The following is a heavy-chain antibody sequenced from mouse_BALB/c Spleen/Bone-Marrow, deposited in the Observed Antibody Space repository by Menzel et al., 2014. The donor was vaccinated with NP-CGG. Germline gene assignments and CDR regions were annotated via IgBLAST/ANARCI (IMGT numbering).Heavy chain of an antibody. J-gene: IGHJ2*02. D-gene: IGHD2-3*01. CDR3: ARDDGYYFDY. V-gene: IGHV2-6-7*01. CDR1: GFSLXGYG. Sequence: VKLMESGPGLVAPSQSLSITCTVSGFSLXGYGVNWVRQPPGKGLEWLGMIWGDGSTDYNSALKSRLSISKDNSKSQVFLKMNSLQTDDTARYYCARDDGYYFDYWGQGTSLTVSS. CDR2: IWGDGST.